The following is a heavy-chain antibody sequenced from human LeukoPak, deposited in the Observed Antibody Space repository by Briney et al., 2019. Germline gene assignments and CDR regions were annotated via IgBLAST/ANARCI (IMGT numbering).Heavy chain of an antibody. V-gene: IGHV4-4*07. D-gene: IGHD3-10*01. Sequence: SQTLSLTCTISGGSITTNYWTWIRRSAEKGLEWIGRIHTSGHWITTDNPSLKSRLTLSVDTPKNQLSLKLSSVTAADTAVYYCARGYYGSGSYYNWFDPWGQGTLVTVSS. CDR1: GGSITTNY. J-gene: IGHJ5*02. CDR3: ARGYYGSGSYYNWFDP. CDR2: IHTSGHWIT.